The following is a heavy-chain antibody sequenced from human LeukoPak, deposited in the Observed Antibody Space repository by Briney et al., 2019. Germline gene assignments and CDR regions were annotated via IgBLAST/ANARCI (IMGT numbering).Heavy chain of an antibody. CDR2: INPNSGGT. J-gene: IGHJ3*02. CDR1: GYTFTGYY. V-gene: IGHV1-2*02. Sequence: GASVKVSCKASGYTFTGYYMHWVRQAPGQGLEWMGWINPNSGGTNYAQKFQGRVTMTRDTSISTAYMELRRLRSDDTAVYYCARDSRYDPLPHAFDIWGQGTMVTVSS. D-gene: IGHD3-3*01. CDR3: ARDSRYDPLPHAFDI.